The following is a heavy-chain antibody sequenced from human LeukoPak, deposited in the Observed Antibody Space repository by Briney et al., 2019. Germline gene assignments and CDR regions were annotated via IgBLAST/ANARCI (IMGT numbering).Heavy chain of an antibody. CDR3: AREGGYDWSPYFDY. CDR2: ISGYTGNA. V-gene: IGHV1-18*01. CDR1: GYTFINYG. J-gene: IGHJ4*02. Sequence: ASVKVSCKASGYTFINYGVSWVRQAPGQGLEWMGWISGYTGNAKSAQRFQGRVIMTIDTSTTTASMELRGLTSDDTAVYYCAREGGYDWSPYFDYWGQGTLVTVSS. D-gene: IGHD5-12*01.